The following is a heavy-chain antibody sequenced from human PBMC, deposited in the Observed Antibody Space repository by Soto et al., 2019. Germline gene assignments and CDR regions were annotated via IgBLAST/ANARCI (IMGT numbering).Heavy chain of an antibody. V-gene: IGHV3-11*01. CDR3: ARSGIVVVPATRH. Sequence: GGSLRLSXAASGFTFSDYYMSWIRQAPGKGLEWVSYISSSGSTIYYADSVKGRFTISRDNAKNSLYLQMNSLRAEDTAVYYCARSGIVVVPATRHWGQGTLVTVSS. D-gene: IGHD2-2*01. J-gene: IGHJ4*02. CDR2: ISSSGSTI. CDR1: GFTFSDYY.